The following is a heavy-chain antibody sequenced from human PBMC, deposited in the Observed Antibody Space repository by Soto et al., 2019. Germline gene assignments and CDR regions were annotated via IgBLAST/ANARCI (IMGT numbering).Heavy chain of an antibody. D-gene: IGHD3-16*01. V-gene: IGHV6-1*01. Sequence: PSQTLSLTCAISGDSVSSNSAAWNWIRQSPSRGLEWLGRTYYRSKWYNDYAVSVKSRITINPDTSKNQFSLQLNSVTPEDTAVYYCARTPLRLGWSYYYYGMDVWGQGTTVTVSS. J-gene: IGHJ6*02. CDR3: ARTPLRLGWSYYYYGMDV. CDR2: TYYRSKWYN. CDR1: GDSVSSNSAA.